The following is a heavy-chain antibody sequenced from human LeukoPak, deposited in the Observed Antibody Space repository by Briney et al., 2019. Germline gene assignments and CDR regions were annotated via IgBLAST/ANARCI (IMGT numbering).Heavy chain of an antibody. Sequence: GGSLRLSCAASGFIFSDYWMSWLRQAPGKGLEWVANIKQDESEIYYVDSVKGRFTISRDNSKNTLSLQMNSLRVEDTAVYYCAKDAALLGNWFDPWGQGTLVTVSS. D-gene: IGHD3-10*01. CDR2: IKQDESEI. J-gene: IGHJ5*02. CDR1: GFIFSDYW. V-gene: IGHV3-7*03. CDR3: AKDAALLGNWFDP.